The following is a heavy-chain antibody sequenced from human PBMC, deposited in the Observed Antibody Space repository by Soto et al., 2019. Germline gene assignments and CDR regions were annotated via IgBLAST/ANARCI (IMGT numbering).Heavy chain of an antibody. D-gene: IGHD2-2*01. CDR1: GFDFSNYA. CDR3: AKSFCSSSSCFFLWVDP. V-gene: IGHV3-23*01. CDR2: ISGTGVPT. Sequence: GSLRFSCAASGFDFSNYAMSWVRQAPGKGLECISLISGTGVPTLYAESVKGRFSVSRDNSKDTLFLEMNNLRVDDTAMYYCAKSFCSSSSCFFLWVDPWGPGTLVTVSS. J-gene: IGHJ5*02.